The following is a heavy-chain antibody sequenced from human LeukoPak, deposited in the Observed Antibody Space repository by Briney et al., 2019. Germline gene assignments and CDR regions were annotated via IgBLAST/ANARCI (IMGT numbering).Heavy chain of an antibody. Sequence: SETLSLTCTVSGGSISSYYWNWIRQPPGKGLEWIGYIYYSGSTNYNPSLKSRVTISVDTSKNQFSLKLSSVSAADTAVYYCARGADSSGYYLIFYFDYWGQGTLVTVSS. J-gene: IGHJ4*02. D-gene: IGHD3-22*01. CDR2: IYYSGST. CDR1: GGSISSYY. V-gene: IGHV4-59*01. CDR3: ARGADSSGYYLIFYFDY.